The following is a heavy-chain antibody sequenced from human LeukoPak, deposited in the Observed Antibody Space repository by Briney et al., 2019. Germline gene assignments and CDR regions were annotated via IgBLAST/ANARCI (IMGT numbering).Heavy chain of an antibody. Sequence: PSETLSLTCNISGVSVSDGRYYWTWIRHQPGKGLEWLGYKYYSGSAKYNPSLKSRLTISIDTPENRFSLPLTSVTAADTATYYCATPYCSSISCLDVFKVWGQGTRVTVSS. CDR2: KYYSGSA. V-gene: IGHV4-31*03. CDR1: GVSVSDGRYY. CDR3: ATPYCSSISCLDVFKV. J-gene: IGHJ3*01. D-gene: IGHD2-2*01.